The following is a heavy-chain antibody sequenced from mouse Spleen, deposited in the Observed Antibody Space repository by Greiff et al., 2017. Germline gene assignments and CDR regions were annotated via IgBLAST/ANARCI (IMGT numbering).Heavy chain of an antibody. CDR1: GYTFTSYW. CDR3: ARNFGYYGSPWFAY. J-gene: IGHJ3*01. V-gene: IGHV1-55*01. Sequence: QVQLQQPGAELVKPGASVKMSCKASGYTFTSYWITWVKQRPGQGLEWIGDIYPGSGSTNYNEKFKSKATLTVDTSSSTAYMQLSSLTSEDSAVYYCARNFGYYGSPWFAYWGQGTLVTVSA. CDR2: IYPGSGST. D-gene: IGHD1-1*01.